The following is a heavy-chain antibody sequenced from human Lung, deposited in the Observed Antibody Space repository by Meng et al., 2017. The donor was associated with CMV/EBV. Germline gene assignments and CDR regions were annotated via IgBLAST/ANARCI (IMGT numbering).Heavy chain of an antibody. CDR1: GFTFSNYW. J-gene: IGHJ4*02. CDR2: IDSQESSM. V-gene: IGHV3-74*03. D-gene: IGHD3-22*01. CDR3: VREGGQWFY. Sequence: VELGEAGGGLVHAGGSLRLSCAASGFTFSNYWMHWVRQVPGKAPVWVSRIDSQESSMTYADSVKGRFTVSRDNGKNTLYLQMNSLRIEDTAVYYCVREGGQWFYWGQGTLVTVSS.